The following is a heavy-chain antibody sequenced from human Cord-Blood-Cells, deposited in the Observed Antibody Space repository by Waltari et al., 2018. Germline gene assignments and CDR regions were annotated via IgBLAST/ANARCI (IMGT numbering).Heavy chain of an antibody. CDR3: ARDSAGATIDY. J-gene: IGHJ4*02. V-gene: IGHV1-3*01. CDR2: INAGNGNT. CDR1: GYTFPISA. D-gene: IGHD5-12*01. Sequence: VKLVQSGAEVKNPVASVKVSCKASGYTFPISAMTCVRQAPGQKLEWMGWINAGNGNTKYSQKFQGRVTITSDTSASTAYMELSSLRSEDTAVYYCARDSAGATIDYWGQGTLVTVSS.